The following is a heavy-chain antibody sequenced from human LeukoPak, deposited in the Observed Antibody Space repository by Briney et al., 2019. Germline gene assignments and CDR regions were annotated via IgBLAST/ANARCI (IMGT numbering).Heavy chain of an antibody. Sequence: ASVKVSCKVSGYTVTELSMHWVRQSPGKGLEWMGGFHPEDGETIYAQKFQGRVTMTEDTSTDTAYMELSSLRSEDTAVYYCARVSYYDSSGYYNDAFDIWGQGTMVTVSS. D-gene: IGHD3-22*01. V-gene: IGHV1-24*01. CDR1: GYTVTELS. CDR3: ARVSYYDSSGYYNDAFDI. J-gene: IGHJ3*02. CDR2: FHPEDGET.